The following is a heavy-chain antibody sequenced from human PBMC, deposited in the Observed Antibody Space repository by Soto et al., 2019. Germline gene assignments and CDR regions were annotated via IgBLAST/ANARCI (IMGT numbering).Heavy chain of an antibody. Sequence: PGGSLRLSCAASVFTFSSYDMHWVRQATGKGLEWVSAIGTAGDTYYPGSVKGRFTISRENAKNSLYLQMNSLRAEDTAVYYCARSKSPGARGYCSGGSCYPLLFDYWGQGTLVTVSS. J-gene: IGHJ4*02. D-gene: IGHD2-15*01. CDR3: ARSKSPGARGYCSGGSCYPLLFDY. CDR1: VFTFSSYD. CDR2: IGTAGDT. V-gene: IGHV3-13*01.